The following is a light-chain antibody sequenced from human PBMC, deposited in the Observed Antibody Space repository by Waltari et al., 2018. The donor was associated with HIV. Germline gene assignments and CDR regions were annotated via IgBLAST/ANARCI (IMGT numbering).Light chain of an antibody. V-gene: IGLV2-14*03. J-gene: IGLJ3*02. Sequence: QSALTQPASVSGSPGQSITISCTGSSNDVGGYNYVSWYQQHPGKAPRLMIYDVSTRPSGVSGRFSGSKAGDTASRTVSGLQPEDEADYYCESYTSTSVWVFGGGTRLTVL. CDR1: SNDVGGYNY. CDR2: DVS. CDR3: ESYTSTSVWV.